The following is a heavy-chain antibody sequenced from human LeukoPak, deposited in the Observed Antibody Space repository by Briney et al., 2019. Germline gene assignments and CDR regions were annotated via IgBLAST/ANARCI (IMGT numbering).Heavy chain of an antibody. V-gene: IGHV1-24*01. J-gene: IGHJ4*02. Sequence: ASVKVSCKVSGYTLTELSMHWVRQAPGKGLEWMGGFDPEDDETIYAQKFQGRVTMTEDTSTDTAYMELSSLRSEDTAVYYCATPLWIAVAGRLLSWGQGTLVTVSS. CDR1: GYTLTELS. CDR2: FDPEDDET. CDR3: ATPLWIAVAGRLLS. D-gene: IGHD6-19*01.